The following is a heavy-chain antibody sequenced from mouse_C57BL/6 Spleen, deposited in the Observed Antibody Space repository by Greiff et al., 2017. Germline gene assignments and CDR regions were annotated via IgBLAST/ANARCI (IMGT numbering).Heavy chain of an antibody. D-gene: IGHD2-5*01. V-gene: IGHV1-55*01. CDR2: IYPGSGST. Sequence: QVQLQQSGPELVKPGASVKISCKASGYTFTSYWITWVKQRPGQGLEWIGDIYPGSGSTNYNEKFKSKATLTVDTSSSTAYMQLSSLTSEDSAVYYCARGYYSNYLDYWGQGTTRTVSS. CDR3: ARGYYSNYLDY. J-gene: IGHJ2*01. CDR1: GYTFTSYW.